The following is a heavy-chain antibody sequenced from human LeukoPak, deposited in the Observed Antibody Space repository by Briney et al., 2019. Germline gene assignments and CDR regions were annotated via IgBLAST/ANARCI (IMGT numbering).Heavy chain of an antibody. CDR1: GGSISSYY. CDR2: IYYSGST. D-gene: IGHD3-10*01. J-gene: IGHJ4*02. CDR3: SRHAKTYYGSGSYSTNFDY. Sequence: PSETLSLTCTVSGGSISSYYWSWIRQPPGKGLEWIGYIYYSGSTNYNPSLKSRVTISVDTSKNQFSLKLSSVIAADTAVYYCSRHAKTYYGSGSYSTNFDYWGQGTLVTVSS. V-gene: IGHV4-59*08.